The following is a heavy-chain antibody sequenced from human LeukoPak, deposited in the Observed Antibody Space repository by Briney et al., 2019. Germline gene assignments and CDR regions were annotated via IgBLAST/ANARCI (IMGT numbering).Heavy chain of an antibody. CDR1: GYSISSGYY. D-gene: IGHD2-2*02. CDR2: LYHSGST. Sequence: KPSETLSLTCAVSGYSISSGYYWGWIRQSPGKGLEWIGNLYHSGSTNQNPSLKSRATISLDTAKNQCSLNLSSVTAADTAMYYCARLSGAPVRHPIYHFYYWGQGTLVAVSS. CDR3: ARLSGAPVRHPIYHFYY. J-gene: IGHJ4*02. V-gene: IGHV4-38-2*01.